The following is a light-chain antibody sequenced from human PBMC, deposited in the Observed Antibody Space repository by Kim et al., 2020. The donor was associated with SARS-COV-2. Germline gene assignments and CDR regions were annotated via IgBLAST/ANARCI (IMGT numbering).Light chain of an antibody. V-gene: IGKV1-16*01. CDR1: QDIRNH. CDR2: GAF. Sequence: ASVGDRVTISCRASQDIRNHVCWYQQKPGAAPKSLIYGAFSLQSVAPSRFNGSGYGTNFTLTISSLQPEDFATYFCQQYNTFPITFGQGTRVDIK. CDR3: QQYNTFPIT. J-gene: IGKJ1*01.